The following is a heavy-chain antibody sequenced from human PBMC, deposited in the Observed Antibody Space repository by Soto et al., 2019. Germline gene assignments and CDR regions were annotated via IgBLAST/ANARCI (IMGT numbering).Heavy chain of an antibody. J-gene: IGHJ5*02. CDR3: TRDAIGDAINWFDP. CDR1: GFSFSSYS. V-gene: IGHV3-48*02. CDR2: ISKSGTTI. Sequence: SLRLSCAASGFSFSSYSMNWVRQAPGKGLEWVSYISKSGTTIFYADSVQGRFTISRDNAEKSLFLQMDSLRDDDTAVYYCTRDAIGDAINWFDPWGQGTLVTVSS. D-gene: IGHD3-10*01.